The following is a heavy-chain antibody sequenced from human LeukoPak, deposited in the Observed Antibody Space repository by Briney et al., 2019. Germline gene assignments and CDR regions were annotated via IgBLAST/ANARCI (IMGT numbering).Heavy chain of an antibody. V-gene: IGHV1-3*01. J-gene: IGHJ4*02. CDR3: ARDYSLAAAVNY. Sequence: GASVTVSCKASGYTFTSYAMHWVRQAPGQRLEWMGWINAGNGNTKYSQKFQGRVTITRDTSASTAYMELSSLRSEDTAVYYCARDYSLAAAVNYWGQGTLVTVSS. D-gene: IGHD6-13*01. CDR1: GYTFTSYA. CDR2: INAGNGNT.